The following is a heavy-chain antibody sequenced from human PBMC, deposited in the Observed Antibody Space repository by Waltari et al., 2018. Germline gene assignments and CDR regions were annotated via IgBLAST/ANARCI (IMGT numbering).Heavy chain of an antibody. CDR2: ISYDGSNK. J-gene: IGHJ6*02. CDR1: GFTFSSSG. D-gene: IGHD3-9*01. Sequence: QVQLVESGGGVVQPGRSLRLSCAASGFTFSSSGMHWVRQAPGRGREWVAVISYDGSNKYYADSVKGRFTISRDNSKNTLYLQMNSLRAEDTAVYYCAKELRYFDWLLWSYYYGMDVWGQGTTVTVSS. V-gene: IGHV3-30*18. CDR3: AKELRYFDWLLWSYYYGMDV.